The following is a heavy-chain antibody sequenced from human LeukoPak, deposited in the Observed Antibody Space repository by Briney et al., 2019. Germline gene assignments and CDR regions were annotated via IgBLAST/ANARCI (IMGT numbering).Heavy chain of an antibody. CDR1: GGTFSSYA. CDR3: ARGPFQQWLVHY. CDR2: IIPIFGTA. V-gene: IGHV1-69*05. Sequence: SVKVSCKASGGTFSSYAISWVRQAPGQGLEWMGSIIPIFGTANYAQKFQGRVTITTDESTSTAYMELSSLRSEDTAVYYCARGPFQQWLVHYWGQGTLVTVSS. J-gene: IGHJ4*02. D-gene: IGHD6-19*01.